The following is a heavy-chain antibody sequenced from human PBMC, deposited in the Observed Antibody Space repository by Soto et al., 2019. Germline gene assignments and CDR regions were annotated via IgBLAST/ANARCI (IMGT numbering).Heavy chain of an antibody. Sequence: PGGSLRLSCAASGFTFSSYWMSWVRQAPGKGLEWVSYISSSGSTIYYADSVKGRFTISRDNSKNTLYLQMNSLRAEDTAVYYCAKEDWRVLNYWGQGTLVTVSS. CDR1: GFTFSSYW. CDR2: ISSSGSTI. J-gene: IGHJ4*02. V-gene: IGHV3-48*01. D-gene: IGHD3-9*01. CDR3: AKEDWRVLNY.